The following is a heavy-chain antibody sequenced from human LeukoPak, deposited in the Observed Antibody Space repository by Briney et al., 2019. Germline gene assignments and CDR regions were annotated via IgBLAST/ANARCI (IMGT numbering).Heavy chain of an antibody. J-gene: IGHJ4*02. V-gene: IGHV4-39*01. D-gene: IGHD6-13*01. CDR2: IYYSGST. CDR3: ARLRVAAAPQPSAVLPHFDY. Sequence: SETLSLTCTVSGGSISSSSYYWGWIRQPPGKGLEWIGSIYYSGSTYYNPSLKSRVTISVDTSKNQFSLKLSTVTAADTAVYYCARLRVAAAPQPSAVLPHFDYWGQGTLVTVSS. CDR1: GGSISSSSYY.